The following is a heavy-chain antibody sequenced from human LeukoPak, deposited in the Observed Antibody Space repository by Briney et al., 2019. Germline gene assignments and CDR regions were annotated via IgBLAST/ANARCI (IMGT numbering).Heavy chain of an antibody. CDR3: AREDASGLDY. J-gene: IGHJ4*02. CDR2: IRYDGSNK. D-gene: IGHD5-12*01. Sequence: GGSLRLSCAASGFTFSSYGMHWVRQAPGKGLEWVAFIRYDGSNKYYADSVKGRFTISRDNSKNTLYLHVNSLRPEDTAVYYCAREDASGLDYWGQGTLVIVSS. CDR1: GFTFSSYG. V-gene: IGHV3-30*02.